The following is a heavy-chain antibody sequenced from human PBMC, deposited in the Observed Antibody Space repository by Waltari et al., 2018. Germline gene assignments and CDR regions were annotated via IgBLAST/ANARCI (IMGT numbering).Heavy chain of an antibody. D-gene: IGHD2-2*01. J-gene: IGHJ6*02. CDR1: GYNFRTNG. Sequence: EVQLVQSGAEVKKPGGSLKISGKDSGYNFRTNGIGWVRQMPGRGLEWMGIIYPDDPEIRYSPSFQGQVTISADRSINTAYLEWRSLKASDTALYFCARQDPKYQYAMAVWGQGTSVTVS. V-gene: IGHV5-51*01. CDR2: IYPDDPEI. CDR3: ARQDPKYQYAMAV.